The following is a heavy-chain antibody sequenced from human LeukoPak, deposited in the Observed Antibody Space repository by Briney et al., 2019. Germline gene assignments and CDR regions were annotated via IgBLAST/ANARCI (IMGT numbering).Heavy chain of an antibody. J-gene: IGHJ2*01. V-gene: IGHV3-15*01. CDR3: TTAVTMIVVVTPRYFDL. CDR1: GFTFSNAW. D-gene: IGHD3-22*01. CDR2: IKSKTDGGTT. Sequence: KTGGSLRLSCAASGFTFSNAWMSWVRQAPGKGLEWVGRIKSKTDGGTTVYAAPVKGRFTISRDDSKNTLYLQMNSLKTEDTAVYYCTTAVTMIVVVTPRYFDLWGRGTLVTVSS.